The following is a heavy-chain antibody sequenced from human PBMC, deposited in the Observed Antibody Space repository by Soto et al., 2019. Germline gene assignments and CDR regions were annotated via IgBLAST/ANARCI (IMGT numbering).Heavy chain of an antibody. J-gene: IGHJ5*02. Sequence: PSETLSLTCTVSGGSISSGDYYWSWIRQPPGKGLEWIGYIYYSGSTYYNPSLKSRVTISVDTSKNQFSLKLSSVTAADTAVYYCARVVGAPNWFDPWGQGTLVTVSS. CDR1: GGSISSGDYY. CDR3: ARVVGAPNWFDP. D-gene: IGHD1-26*01. V-gene: IGHV4-30-4*01. CDR2: IYYSGST.